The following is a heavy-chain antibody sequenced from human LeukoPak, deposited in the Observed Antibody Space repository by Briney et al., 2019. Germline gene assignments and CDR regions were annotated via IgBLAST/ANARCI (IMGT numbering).Heavy chain of an antibody. CDR1: GFTFSSYA. J-gene: IGHJ4*02. Sequence: PGRSLRLSCAASGFTFSSYAMHWVRQAPGKGLEWVAVISYDGSSKYYADSVKGRFTISRDNSKNTLYLQMNSLRAEDTAVYYCARGPLRGGAFDYWGQGTLVTVSS. CDR3: ARGPLRGGAFDY. V-gene: IGHV3-30-3*01. D-gene: IGHD3-16*01. CDR2: ISYDGSSK.